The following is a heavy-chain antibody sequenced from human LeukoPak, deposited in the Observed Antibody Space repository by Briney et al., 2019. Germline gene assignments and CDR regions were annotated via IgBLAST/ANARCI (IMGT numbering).Heavy chain of an antibody. CDR3: AKPTRGSGSFLIDY. J-gene: IGHJ4*02. D-gene: IGHD1-26*01. CDR1: GFSFSNYG. CDR2: IWDDGSYK. Sequence: PGGSLRLSCEASGFSFSNYGMHWVRQAPGQGLQWVAVIWDDGSYKYYADSVKGRFTISRDNSKNTLYLQMNSLRAEDTAVYYCAKPTRGSGSFLIDYWGQGTLVTVSS. V-gene: IGHV3-33*06.